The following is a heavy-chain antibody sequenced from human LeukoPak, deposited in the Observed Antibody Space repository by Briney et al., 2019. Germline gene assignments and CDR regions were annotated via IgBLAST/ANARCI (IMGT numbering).Heavy chain of an antibody. CDR1: GGSVSSNY. V-gene: IGHV4-4*07. J-gene: IGHJ4*02. D-gene: IGHD3-22*01. CDR3: AREIASSGYLFDY. CDR2: IYFSGTT. Sequence: SETLSLTCTVPGGSVSSNYWSWIRQPAGKGLEWIGRIYFSGTTYYNPSLKSRVTMSVDTSRNQFSLKLSSVTAADTAVYSCAREIASSGYLFDYWGQGALVTVSS.